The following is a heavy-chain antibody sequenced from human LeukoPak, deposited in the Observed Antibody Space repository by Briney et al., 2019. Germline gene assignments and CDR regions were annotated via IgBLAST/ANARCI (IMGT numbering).Heavy chain of an antibody. J-gene: IGHJ4*02. Sequence: SETLSLTCTVSGGSTSSYYWSWIRQPPGKGLEWIGYIYYSGSTNYNPSLKSRVTISVDTSKNQFSLKLSSVTAADTAVYYCAREGGCSGGSCYKASGYFDYWGQGTLVTVSS. CDR1: GGSTSSYY. CDR3: AREGGCSGGSCYKASGYFDY. V-gene: IGHV4-59*01. CDR2: IYYSGST. D-gene: IGHD2-15*01.